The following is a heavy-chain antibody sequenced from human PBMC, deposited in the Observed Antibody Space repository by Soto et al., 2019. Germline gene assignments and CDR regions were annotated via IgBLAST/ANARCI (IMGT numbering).Heavy chain of an antibody. D-gene: IGHD6-19*01. CDR1: GGSISSYY. CDR2: IYYSGST. CDR3: ARDFQRRVAGTGSHWFDP. Sequence: SETLSLTCTVSGGSISSYYWSWIRQPPGKGLEWIGYIYYSGSTNYNPSLKSRVTISVDTSKNQFSLKLSSVTAADTAVYYCARDFQRRVAGTGSHWFDPWGQGTLVTVSS. J-gene: IGHJ5*02. V-gene: IGHV4-59*01.